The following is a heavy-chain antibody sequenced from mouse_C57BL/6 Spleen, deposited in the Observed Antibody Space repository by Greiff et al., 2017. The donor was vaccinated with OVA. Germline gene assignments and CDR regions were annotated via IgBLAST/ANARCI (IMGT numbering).Heavy chain of an antibody. V-gene: IGHV1-69*01. CDR2: IDPSDSYT. CDR3: ATTSGTGAMDY. Sequence: QVQLQQPGAELVMPGASVKLSCKASGYTFTSYWMHWVKQRPGQGLEWIGEIDPSDSYTNYNQKFKGKSTLTVDKSSSTAYMQLSSLTSQASAVYDCATTSGTGAMDYWGQGTSVTVSS. CDR1: GYTFTSYW. D-gene: IGHD4-1*01. J-gene: IGHJ4*01.